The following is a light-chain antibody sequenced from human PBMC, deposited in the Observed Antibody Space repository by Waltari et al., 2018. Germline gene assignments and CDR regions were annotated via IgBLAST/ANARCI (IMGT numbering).Light chain of an antibody. CDR1: SSKIGNNA. J-gene: IGLJ3*02. CDR3: AAWDDSLNGPV. Sequence: QSVLTQPPSVSEAPRQRVTISCSGISSKIGNNAVNWYHQLPGKAPKLLIYYNDLLPSGVSDRFSGSKSGTSASLAISGLQSEDEADYYCAAWDDSLNGPVFGGGTKLTVV. CDR2: YND. V-gene: IGLV1-36*01.